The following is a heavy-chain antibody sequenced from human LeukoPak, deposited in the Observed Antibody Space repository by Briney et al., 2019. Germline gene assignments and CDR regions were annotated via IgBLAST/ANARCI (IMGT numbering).Heavy chain of an antibody. CDR3: AKETAWNCSYHYSMDV. J-gene: IGHJ6*03. Sequence: PGGSLTLSCPASGFTFTNFAMSWVRQPPGKGREWVSCISGNGISTYYADSVKGRFTISRDNSKSTLYLQMDSLRAEDTAVYYCAKETAWNCSYHYSMDVWGKGTTVTVSS. CDR2: ISGNGIST. CDR1: GFTFTNFA. V-gene: IGHV3-23*01. D-gene: IGHD1-1*01.